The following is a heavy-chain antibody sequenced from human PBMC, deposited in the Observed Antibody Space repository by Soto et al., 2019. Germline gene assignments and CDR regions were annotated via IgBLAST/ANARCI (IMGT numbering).Heavy chain of an antibody. CDR1: GFTFSIYG. CDR3: ANRDQTC. Sequence: EAQLLESGGALVQSGGSLRLSCAASGFTFSIYGMTWVRQAPGKGLEWVSAISGSGGSTYYAGSVKGRFTISRDNSNNNLDRKTNRLRVEDKDVYYGANRDQTCWGQGTLVTVSS. CDR2: ISGSGGST. D-gene: IGHD2-2*01. V-gene: IGHV3-23*01. J-gene: IGHJ1*01.